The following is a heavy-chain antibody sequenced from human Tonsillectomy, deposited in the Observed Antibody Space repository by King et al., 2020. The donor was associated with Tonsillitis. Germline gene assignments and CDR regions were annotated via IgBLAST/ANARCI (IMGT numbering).Heavy chain of an antibody. CDR2: ITPNSGGT. CDR3: ARVSSSAWYYFDY. Sequence: QLVQSGAEVKKPGASVKVSCKASGYTFTGYYLHWVRQAPGQGLEWMGWITPNSGGTNFAQKFQGRVTMTRDTSISTAYMELSRLISDDTAVYYCARVSSSAWYYFDYWGQGSLVTVS. D-gene: IGHD6-13*01. J-gene: IGHJ4*02. V-gene: IGHV1-2*02. CDR1: GYTFTGYY.